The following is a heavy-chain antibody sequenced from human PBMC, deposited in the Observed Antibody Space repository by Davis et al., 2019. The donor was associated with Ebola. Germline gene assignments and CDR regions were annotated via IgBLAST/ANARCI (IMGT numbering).Heavy chain of an antibody. Sequence: ASVKVSCKASGYTFTSYDINWVRRATGQGLEWMGWINPNSGGTNYAQKFQGRVTMTRDTSISTAYMELSRLRSDDTAVYYCARDLAVAGFDYWGQGTLVTVYS. V-gene: IGHV1-2*02. CDR1: GYTFTSYD. J-gene: IGHJ4*02. CDR2: INPNSGGT. CDR3: ARDLAVAGFDY. D-gene: IGHD6-19*01.